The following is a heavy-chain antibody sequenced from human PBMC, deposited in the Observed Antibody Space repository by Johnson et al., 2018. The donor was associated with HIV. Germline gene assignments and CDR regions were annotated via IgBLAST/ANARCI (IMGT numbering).Heavy chain of an antibody. CDR2: IYSGGTT. J-gene: IGHJ3*02. V-gene: IGHV3-66*01. CDR1: GFLVSSNY. Sequence: VQLVESGGGVVQPGMSLRLSCAASGFLVSSNYMSWVRQAPGKGLEWVSVIYSGGTTYYADSVKGRFTISRDTSENTVYLQMNSLRAEDTAVYYCAREALPRGLQSSFGGAFDIWGQGTMVTVSS. D-gene: IGHD4-23*01. CDR3: AREALPRGLQSSFGGAFDI.